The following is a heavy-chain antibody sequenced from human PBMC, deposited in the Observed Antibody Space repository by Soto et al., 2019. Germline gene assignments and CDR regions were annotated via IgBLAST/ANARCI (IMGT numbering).Heavy chain of an antibody. CDR2: ISGFNGQT. J-gene: IGHJ4*02. Sequence: GASVKVSCKASGNTFASHGFSWVRQAPGQGLEWMGWISGFNGQTNYALKFQGRVTLTTDASTSTAYMELRSLRSDDTAVYFCARVEPSGVAVVRDYWGQGGLVTVSS. CDR3: ARVEPSGVAVVRDY. CDR1: GNTFASHG. D-gene: IGHD3-10*01. V-gene: IGHV1-18*01.